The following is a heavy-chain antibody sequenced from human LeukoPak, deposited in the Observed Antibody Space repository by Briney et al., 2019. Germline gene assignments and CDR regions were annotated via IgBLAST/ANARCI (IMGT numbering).Heavy chain of an antibody. Sequence: GGSLRLSCAASGTTVSSYAMTWVRQAPGKGLEWVSAISASGGRTLYADSVKGRFTISRDNSKNTLYLQMSSLRVEDTAVYHCAKDPNGDYIGAFDMWGQGTMVTVSS. D-gene: IGHD4-17*01. CDR1: GTTVSSYA. CDR3: AKDPNGDYIGAFDM. J-gene: IGHJ3*02. V-gene: IGHV3-23*01. CDR2: ISASGGRT.